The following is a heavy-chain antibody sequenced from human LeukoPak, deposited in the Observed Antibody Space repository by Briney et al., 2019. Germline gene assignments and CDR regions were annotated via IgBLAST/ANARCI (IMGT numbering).Heavy chain of an antibody. V-gene: IGHV3-33*01. Sequence: GGSLRLSCAASGFTFSSYGMHWVRQAPGKGLEWVAVIWYDGSNKYYADSVKGRLTISRDNSKNTLYLQMNSLRAGDTAVYYCARGEMATPYGMGVWGQGTTVTVSS. D-gene: IGHD5-24*01. J-gene: IGHJ6*02. CDR3: ARGEMATPYGMGV. CDR2: IWYDGSNK. CDR1: GFTFSSYG.